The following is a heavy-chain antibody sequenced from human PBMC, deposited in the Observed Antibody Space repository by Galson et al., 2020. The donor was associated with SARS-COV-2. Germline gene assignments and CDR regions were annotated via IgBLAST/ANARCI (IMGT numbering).Heavy chain of an antibody. D-gene: IGHD4-17*01. CDR3: ARLHYGEYAPEAFDI. Sequence: SQTLSLTCAVPGTSISSGSYSWNWIRQPPGKGLEWIGYISHSGGTYYNPSLKSRVTISGDRSKNQFSLRLSSVTAADTAVYYWARLHYGEYAPEAFDIWGPGTRVTVAS. V-gene: IGHV4-30-2*01. CDR2: ISHSGGT. CDR1: GTSISSGSYS. J-gene: IGHJ3*02.